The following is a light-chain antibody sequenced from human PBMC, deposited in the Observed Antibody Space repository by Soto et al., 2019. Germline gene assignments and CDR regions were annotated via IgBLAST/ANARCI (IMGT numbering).Light chain of an antibody. Sequence: EIVLTQSPATLSLSPGERATLSCRASQSVSSYLSWYQQKPGQAPRLLIYDASNRATGVPARFSGSGSGTDVTLTISSLASEDFAVYYCQQRSNWMLTFGGGTKVEL. CDR2: DAS. J-gene: IGKJ4*01. CDR1: QSVSSY. V-gene: IGKV3-11*01. CDR3: QQRSNWMLT.